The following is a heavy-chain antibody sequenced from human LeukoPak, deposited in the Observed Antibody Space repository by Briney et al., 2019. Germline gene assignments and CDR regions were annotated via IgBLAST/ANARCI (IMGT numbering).Heavy chain of an antibody. Sequence: SETLSLTCTVSGYSISSYYWSWIRQPPGKGLEWIGYIYYSGSTNYNPSLKSRVTISVDTSKNQFSLKLSSVTAADTAVYYCARGKGLLHDYWGQGTLVTVSS. CDR1: GYSISSYY. CDR3: ARGKGLLHDY. D-gene: IGHD3-22*01. CDR2: IYYSGST. J-gene: IGHJ4*02. V-gene: IGHV4-59*01.